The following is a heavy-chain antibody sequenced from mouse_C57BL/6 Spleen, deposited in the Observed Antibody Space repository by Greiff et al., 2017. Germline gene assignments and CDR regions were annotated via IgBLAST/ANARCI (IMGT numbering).Heavy chain of an antibody. V-gene: IGHV1-54*01. Sequence: QVQLQQSGAELVRPGTSVKVSCKASGYAFTNYLIEWVKQRPGQGLEGIGVINPGSGGTNYNEKFKGKATLTADKSSSTAYMQLSSLTSEDSAVYFCASWITTVDYAMDYWGQGTSVTVSS. CDR3: ASWITTVDYAMDY. CDR2: INPGSGGT. J-gene: IGHJ4*01. D-gene: IGHD1-1*01. CDR1: GYAFTNYL.